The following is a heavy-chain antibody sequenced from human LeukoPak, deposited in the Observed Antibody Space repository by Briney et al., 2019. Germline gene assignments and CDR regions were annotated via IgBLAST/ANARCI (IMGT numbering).Heavy chain of an antibody. CDR2: ISYDGSNK. V-gene: IGHV3-30-3*01. J-gene: IGHJ4*02. CDR3: AKAISGSWYREPLRY. D-gene: IGHD6-13*01. CDR1: GFTFSSYA. Sequence: PGGSLRLSCAASGFTFSSYAMHWVRQAPGKGLEWVAVISYDGSNKYYADSVKGRFTISRDNSKNTLYLQMNSLRAEDTAVYYCAKAISGSWYREPLRYWGQGTLVTVSS.